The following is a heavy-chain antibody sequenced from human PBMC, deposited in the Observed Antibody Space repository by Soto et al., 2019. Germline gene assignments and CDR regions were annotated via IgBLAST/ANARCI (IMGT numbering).Heavy chain of an antibody. CDR1: GYTFTSYG. CDR3: ARDLGGWTDY. J-gene: IGHJ4*02. Sequence: QVQLVQSGAEVKKPGASVKVSCKASGYTFTSYGMHWVRQAPGQRLEWMGWINAGNGNRKYSQKFQGRVTITRDTSASTAYMELSSLRSEDTTVYYCARDLGGWTDYWGQGTLVNVSS. V-gene: IGHV1-3*01. CDR2: INAGNGNR. D-gene: IGHD6-19*01.